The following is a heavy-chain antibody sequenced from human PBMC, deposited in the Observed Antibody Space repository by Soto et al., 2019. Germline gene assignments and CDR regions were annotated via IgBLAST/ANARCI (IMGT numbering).Heavy chain of an antibody. CDR2: IYYSGST. CDR1: GGSISSDGYY. J-gene: IGHJ6*02. CDR3: ASSPLYSYGSPPTYGMDV. D-gene: IGHD5-18*01. V-gene: IGHV4-31*03. Sequence: SETLSLTCTVSGGSISSDGYYWSWIRQHPGKGLEWIGYIYYSGSTYYNPSLKSRVTISVDTSENQFSLKLSSVTAADTAVYYCASSPLYSYGSPPTYGMDVWGQGTTVTVSS.